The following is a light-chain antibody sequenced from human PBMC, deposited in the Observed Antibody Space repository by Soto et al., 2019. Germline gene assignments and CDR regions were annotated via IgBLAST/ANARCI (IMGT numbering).Light chain of an antibody. CDR1: ESVDRY. CDR2: DAS. V-gene: IGKV3-11*02. CDR3: QQRSNWPLT. J-gene: IGKJ4*01. Sequence: EIVLTQSPVTLSLSPGDTATLSCRASESVDRYLAWYQQKPGQAPRLLIYDASKRATVIPARFSGSGYGSDFTLTISSLEPEDFAVYYCQQRSNWPLTFGGGTKVEIK.